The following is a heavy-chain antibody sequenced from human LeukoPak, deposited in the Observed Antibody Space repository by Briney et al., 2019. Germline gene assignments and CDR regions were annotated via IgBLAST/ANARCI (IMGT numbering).Heavy chain of an antibody. D-gene: IGHD5-12*01. Sequence: PGGSLRLSCAASGFTFSSYAMHWVRQAPGKGLEYVSAISSNGGSTYYANSVKGRFTISRDNSKNTLYLQMGSLRAEDMAVYYCARGAGRYSGYDDYWGQGTLVTVSS. V-gene: IGHV3-64*01. J-gene: IGHJ4*02. CDR2: ISSNGGST. CDR3: ARGAGRYSGYDDY. CDR1: GFTFSSYA.